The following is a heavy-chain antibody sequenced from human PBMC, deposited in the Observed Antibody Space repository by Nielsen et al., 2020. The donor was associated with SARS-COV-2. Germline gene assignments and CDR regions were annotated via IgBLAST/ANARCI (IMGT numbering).Heavy chain of an antibody. CDR1: GYTFSNYY. J-gene: IGHJ6*02. V-gene: IGHV1-2*06. Sequence: ASVKVSCKAVGYTFSNYYLHWVRQAPGQGLEWMGRINPNSGDTNYAQKFQGTVTMTRDASISTVYIELTSDDTAVYYCARARATIFGLVMSYGMDVWGQGTTVAVSS. D-gene: IGHD3/OR15-3a*01. CDR2: INPNSGDT. CDR3: ARARATIFGLVMSYGMDV.